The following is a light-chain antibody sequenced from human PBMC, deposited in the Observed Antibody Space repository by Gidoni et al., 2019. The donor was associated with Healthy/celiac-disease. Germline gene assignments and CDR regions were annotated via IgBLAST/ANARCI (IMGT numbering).Light chain of an antibody. CDR3: QQYNSYSPRT. J-gene: IGKJ1*01. Sequence: DIQMTPSPSTLSASVGDRVTITCRASQSINSWLAWYQQKPGKAPKLLIYDASSLESGVPSRFSGSGSGTEFTLTISSLQPDDFATYYCQQYNSYSPRTFGQGTKVEIK. CDR1: QSINSW. CDR2: DAS. V-gene: IGKV1-5*01.